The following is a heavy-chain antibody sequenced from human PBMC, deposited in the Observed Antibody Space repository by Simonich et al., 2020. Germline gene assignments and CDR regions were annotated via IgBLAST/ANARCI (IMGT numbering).Heavy chain of an antibody. D-gene: IGHD6-13*01. V-gene: IGHV3-21*01. CDR3: ARARGDSSSWYFDY. CDR1: GFTFSSYS. Sequence: EVQLVESGGGLVKPGGSLRLSCAASGFTFSSYSMNWVRQAPGKGLGWVSSISSSISYIYYADSVKGRFTISRDNAKNSLYLQMNSLRAEDTAVYYCARARGDSSSWYFDYWGQGTLVTVSS. CDR2: ISSSISYI. J-gene: IGHJ4*02.